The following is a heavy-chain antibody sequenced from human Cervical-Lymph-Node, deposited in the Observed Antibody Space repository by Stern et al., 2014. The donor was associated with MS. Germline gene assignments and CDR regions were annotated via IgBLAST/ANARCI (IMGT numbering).Heavy chain of an antibody. V-gene: IGHV3-21*01. CDR3: ARGDRGPATLLFFQH. CDR1: GFTFNSYS. J-gene: IGHJ1*01. CDR2: IDTSSDYI. D-gene: IGHD2-15*01. Sequence: VQLVQSGGGLVKPGGSLRLSCAASGFTFNSYSMHWVRQAPGQGLEWVSSIDTSSDYIYYADSVKGRFTISRDNAKNSLFLQVNSLRAEDTAVYYCARGDRGPATLLFFQHWGQGTLLTVSS.